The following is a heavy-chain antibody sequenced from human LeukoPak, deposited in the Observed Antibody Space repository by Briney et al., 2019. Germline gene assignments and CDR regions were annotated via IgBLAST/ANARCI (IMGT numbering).Heavy chain of an antibody. CDR1: VYTLSSYA. Sequence: ASEKISCTTSVYTLSSYAMYWGCHAPVQRFEWVGYVKAGNGNTKYSQKFQGRVTITRDTSASTGYMELSSLRSEDAAVYYCARCREEGEAAAGLNWFDPWAQGTLVSVST. D-gene: IGHD6-13*01. CDR2: VKAGNGNT. J-gene: IGHJ5*02. V-gene: IGHV1-3*01. CDR3: ARCREEGEAAAGLNWFDP.